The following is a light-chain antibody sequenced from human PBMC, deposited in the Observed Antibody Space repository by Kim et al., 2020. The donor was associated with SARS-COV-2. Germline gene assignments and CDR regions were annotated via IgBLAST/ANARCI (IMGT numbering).Light chain of an antibody. CDR1: QDIRKY. CDR2: ETS. J-gene: IGKJ2*01. CDR3: QQLDALPFS. V-gene: IGKV1-33*01. Sequence: YASVGNRVTLTAQASQDIRKYLNGYQQDQGRAPKPLIYETSILKTGVPSRFRGSVDGTEYTFTFSSLQPKDIATYFCQQLDALPFSFGQGPKLEI.